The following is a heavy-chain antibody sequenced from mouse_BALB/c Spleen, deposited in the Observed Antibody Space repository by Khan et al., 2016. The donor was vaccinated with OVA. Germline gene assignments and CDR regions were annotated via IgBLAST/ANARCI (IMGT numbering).Heavy chain of an antibody. V-gene: IGHV5-6-5*01. J-gene: IGHJ4*01. CDR1: GFTFSNYA. CDR2: ISSGGNT. Sequence: HLVESGGGLVKPGGSLKLSCAGSGFTFSNYAMSWVRLTPEKRLEWVASISSGGNTYYPDSVKGRFTISRDNARNILYLQMSSLRSEDTAMYNCARLVDYWGQGTSVTVSS. CDR3: ARLVDY.